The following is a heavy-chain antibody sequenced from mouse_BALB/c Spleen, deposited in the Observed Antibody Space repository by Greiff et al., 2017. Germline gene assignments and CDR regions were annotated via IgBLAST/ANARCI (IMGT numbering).Heavy chain of an antibody. Sequence: DVHLVESGGGLVQPGGSRKLSCAASGFTFSSFGMHWVRQAPEKGLEWVAYISSGSSTIYYADTVKGRFTISRDNPKNTLFLQMTSLRSEDTAMYYCASSLLRLRGAMDYWGQGTSVTVSS. CDR2: ISSGSSTI. CDR3: ASSLLRLRGAMDY. J-gene: IGHJ4*01. V-gene: IGHV5-17*02. D-gene: IGHD1-2*01. CDR1: GFTFSSFG.